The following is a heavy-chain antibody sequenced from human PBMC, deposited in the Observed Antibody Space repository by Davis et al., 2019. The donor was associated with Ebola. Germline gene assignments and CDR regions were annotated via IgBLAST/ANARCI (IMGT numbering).Heavy chain of an antibody. CDR1: GFTFSSYI. D-gene: IGHD3-22*01. Sequence: GESLKISCAASGFTFSSYIMNWVRQAPGKGLEWVSYISSSSSTIYYADSVKGRFTISRDNAENSLYLQMNSLRDEDTAVYYCARFSGFYPYYFDYWGQGTLVTVSS. V-gene: IGHV3-48*02. J-gene: IGHJ4*02. CDR3: ARFSGFYPYYFDY. CDR2: ISSSSSTI.